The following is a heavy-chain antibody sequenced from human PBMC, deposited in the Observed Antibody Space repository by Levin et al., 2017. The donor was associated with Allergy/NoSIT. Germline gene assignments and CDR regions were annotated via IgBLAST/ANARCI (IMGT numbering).Heavy chain of an antibody. CDR2: VSSTGNT. V-gene: IGHV4-61*09. CDR3: TREVPDIDRYYYYMDV. Sequence: SETLSLTCTVSGSSVTSGRYYWTWIRQPAGKGLEWIGHVSSTGNTYYNPSLKNRVSISVVTSKNQFSVKLSSVTAADTAVYYCTREVPDIDRYYYYMDVWGKGTTVTVSS. J-gene: IGHJ6*03. D-gene: IGHD1-14*01. CDR1: GSSVTSGRYY.